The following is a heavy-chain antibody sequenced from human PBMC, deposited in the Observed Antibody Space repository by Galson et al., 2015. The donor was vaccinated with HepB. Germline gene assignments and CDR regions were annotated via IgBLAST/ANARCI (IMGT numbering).Heavy chain of an antibody. CDR2: ISGDGGNT. J-gene: IGHJ1*01. CDR1: GFTFSGHA. Sequence: SLRLSCAGSGFTFSGHAMGWVRQPPGKGLERVSVISGDGGNTYYADAVKGRFTISRDNSRNTVYLQVNSLRVEDAAVYFCARDYTGSGIFFQDWGRGTRVTVSS. D-gene: IGHD3-10*01. CDR3: ARDYTGSGIFFQD. V-gene: IGHV3-23*01.